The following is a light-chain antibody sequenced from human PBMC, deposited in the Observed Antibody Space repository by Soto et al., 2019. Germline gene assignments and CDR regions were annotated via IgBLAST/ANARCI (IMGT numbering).Light chain of an antibody. V-gene: IGKV1-39*01. CDR3: QQNFSPLLT. J-gene: IGKJ4*01. CDR2: AAS. Sequence: DLQMTQSPPSLSASIGDTVTITCRSSQTISTYLNWFQQKPGKAPKLLIGAASTLQSGVSSRFSGSGSGTDFTLTIISLHPEDSATYFCQQNFSPLLTFGGGTKLEI. CDR1: QTISTY.